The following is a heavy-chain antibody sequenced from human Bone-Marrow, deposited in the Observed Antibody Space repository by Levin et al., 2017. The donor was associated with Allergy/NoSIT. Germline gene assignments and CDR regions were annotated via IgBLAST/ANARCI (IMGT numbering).Heavy chain of an antibody. CDR1: GYTFTGSY. J-gene: IGHJ4*02. D-gene: IGHD3-9*01. V-gene: IGHV1-2*02. Sequence: ASVKVSCKASGYTFTGSYMHWVRQAPGQRLEWMGWINPNSGGTNYAQKFQDRVTMTWDTSISTAYMELTRLRSDDTAVYFCARDAELQLCDWLPQYYFDYWGQGTLVTVSS. CDR3: ARDAELQLCDWLPQYYFDY. CDR2: INPNSGGT.